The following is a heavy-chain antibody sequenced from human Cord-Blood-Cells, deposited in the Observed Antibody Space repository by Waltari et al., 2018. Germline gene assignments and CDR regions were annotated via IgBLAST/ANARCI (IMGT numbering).Heavy chain of an antibody. V-gene: IGHV4-34*01. CDR2: INHSGST. CDR3: ARVGAYYDFWSGYDY. CDR1: GGSFSGYS. J-gene: IGHJ4*02. D-gene: IGHD3-3*01. Sequence: QVQLQQWVAGLLKPSETLSLTCAVYGGSFSGYSWRWIRQPPGKGLEWIGEINHSGSTNYNPYLKSRVTISVDTSKNQFSLKLSSVTAADTAVYYCARVGAYYDFWSGYDYWGQGTLVTVSS.